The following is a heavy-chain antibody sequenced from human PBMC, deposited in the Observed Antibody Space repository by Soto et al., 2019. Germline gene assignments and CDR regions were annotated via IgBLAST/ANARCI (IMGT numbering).Heavy chain of an antibody. J-gene: IGHJ4*02. Sequence: GSLRLSCGGSGFIFSRYGMHWVRQAPGKGLEWVTGISYDGGERFYADSVKGRFTISRDNSKNRLDLQMSSLRPEDTAVYYCARDLPLYCRGDCNFDFWGQGTLVTVSS. CDR3: ARDLPLYCRGDCNFDF. V-gene: IGHV3-30*03. CDR1: GFIFSRYG. CDR2: ISYDGGER. D-gene: IGHD2-21*02.